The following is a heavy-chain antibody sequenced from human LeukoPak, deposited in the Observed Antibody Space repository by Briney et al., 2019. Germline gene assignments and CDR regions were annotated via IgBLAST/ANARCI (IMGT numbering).Heavy chain of an antibody. CDR2: ISYDGSNK. V-gene: IGHV3-30*18. CDR1: GFTFSSYG. D-gene: IGHD3-16*02. J-gene: IGHJ6*03. Sequence: GGSLRLSCAASGFTFSSYGMHWVRQAPNKGLEWVAVISYDGSNKYYADSVKGRFTISRDKSKNTPYLQMNSLRAEDTAVYYCAKDSIVYYYYYMDVWGKGTTVTVSS. CDR3: AKDSIVYYYYYMDV.